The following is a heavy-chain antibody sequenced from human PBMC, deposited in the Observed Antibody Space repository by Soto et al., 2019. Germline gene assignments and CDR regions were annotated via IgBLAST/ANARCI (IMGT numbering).Heavy chain of an antibody. CDR2: IYYGGST. CDR1: GRSISSSSYY. J-gene: IGHJ4*01. V-gene: IGHV4-39*01. D-gene: IGHD4-17*01. Sequence: SETLSLTCTVSGRSISSSSYYWGWIRQPPGKGLEWIGSIYYGGSTYNNPTIKSHVDISGERSKDQVSLKLSSVTATDTAVYYCARHSYADYSVSYYFDDWGQGTPVTVSS. CDR3: ARHSYADYSVSYYFDD.